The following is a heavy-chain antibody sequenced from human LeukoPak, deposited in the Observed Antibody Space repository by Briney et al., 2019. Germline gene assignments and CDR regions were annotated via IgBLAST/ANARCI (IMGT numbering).Heavy chain of an antibody. J-gene: IGHJ6*03. CDR3: AKDGGFGVVINYMDV. D-gene: IGHD3-3*01. Sequence: GGFLRLSCAASGFTFDDYTMHWVRQAPGKGLEWVSLISWDGGSTYYADSVKGRFTISRDNSKNSLYLQMNSLRTEDTALYYCAKDGGFGVVINYMDVWGKGTTVTVSS. CDR1: GFTFDDYT. V-gene: IGHV3-43*01. CDR2: ISWDGGST.